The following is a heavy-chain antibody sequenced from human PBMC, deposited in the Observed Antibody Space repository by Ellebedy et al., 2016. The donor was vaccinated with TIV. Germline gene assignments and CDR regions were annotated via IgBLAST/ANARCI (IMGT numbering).Heavy chain of an antibody. CDR3: ARGSGYCSSTSCSGETD. J-gene: IGHJ4*02. CDR2: IWYDGSIK. V-gene: IGHV3-33*01. Sequence: PGGSLRLSCAASGLTFSRYGMHWIRQAPDKGLEWVAVIWYDGSIKYLADSVKGRFTISRDNFNNTLYLQMNSLRAEDTAVYYCARGSGYCSSTSCSGETDWGQGTPVTVSS. CDR1: GLTFSRYG. D-gene: IGHD2-2*01.